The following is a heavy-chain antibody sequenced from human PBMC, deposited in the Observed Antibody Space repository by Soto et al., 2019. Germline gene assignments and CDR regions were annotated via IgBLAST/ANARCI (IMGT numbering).Heavy chain of an antibody. Sequence: SETLSLTCAVSGGAISSYYWSWIRQPPGKGLEWIGSIYYSGSTSYNPSLKSRVTVSADTSKNQFSLNLNSVTAADTAVYYCARPPTANLDAFEIWGQGTMVTVSS. J-gene: IGHJ3*02. D-gene: IGHD7-27*01. CDR3: ARPPTANLDAFEI. CDR1: GGAISSYY. V-gene: IGHV4-59*05. CDR2: IYYSGST.